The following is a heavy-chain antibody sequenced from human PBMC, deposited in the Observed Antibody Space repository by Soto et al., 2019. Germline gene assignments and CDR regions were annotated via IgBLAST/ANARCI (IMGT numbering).Heavy chain of an antibody. D-gene: IGHD3-16*01. J-gene: IGHJ6*01. CDR2: FYPTGKT. CDR1: GGSISIYY. CDR3: ARCGLDYGMDV. Sequence: PPETVSLASTVSGGSISIYYWCWTRQPAGKGLEWIGRFYPTGKTNYNPSLQSRLTMSADTSRNQFSLNLTSVTAADTAVYYCARCGLDYGMDVWGQGTMVTVSS. V-gene: IGHV4-4*07.